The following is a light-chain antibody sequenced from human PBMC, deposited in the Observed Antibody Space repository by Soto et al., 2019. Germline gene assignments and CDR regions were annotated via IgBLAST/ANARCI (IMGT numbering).Light chain of an antibody. Sequence: DIQMTQSPSSLSASEGDRVTITCRASQSISSYLNWYQQKPGKAPKLLIYAASSLQSGVPSRFSGSGSGTDFTLTISSLQPEDFATYYCQQSYSTPLLTFGGGTKVDIK. J-gene: IGKJ4*01. V-gene: IGKV1-39*01. CDR1: QSISSY. CDR3: QQSYSTPLLT. CDR2: AAS.